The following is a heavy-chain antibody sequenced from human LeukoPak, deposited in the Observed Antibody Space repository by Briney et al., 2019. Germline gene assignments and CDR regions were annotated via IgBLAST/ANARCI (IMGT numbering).Heavy chain of an antibody. CDR2: ISSSGSTI. J-gene: IGHJ6*03. D-gene: IGHD5-12*01. V-gene: IGHV3-48*03. CDR1: GFTFSSYE. Sequence: PGGSLRLSCAASGFTFSSYEMNWVRQAPGKGLEWVSYISSSGSTIYYADSVKGRFTISRDNAKNSLYLQMNSLRAEDTAVYYCARESARWLRFDYYYYMDVWGKGTTVTISS. CDR3: ARESARWLRFDYYYYMDV.